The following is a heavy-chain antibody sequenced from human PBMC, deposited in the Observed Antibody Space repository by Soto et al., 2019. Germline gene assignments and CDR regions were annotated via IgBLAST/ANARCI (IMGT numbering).Heavy chain of an antibody. CDR1: GGTFSSYT. CDR2: IIPILGIA. D-gene: IGHD1-7*01. CDR3: AKDPSDPLELRFLNWFDP. V-gene: IGHV1-69*04. J-gene: IGHJ5*02. Sequence: SVKVSCKASGGTFSSYTISWVRQAPGQGLEWMGRIIPILGIANYAQKFQGRVTITADKSTSTAYMELSSLRAEDTAVYYCAKDPSDPLELRFLNWFDPWGQGTLVTVSS.